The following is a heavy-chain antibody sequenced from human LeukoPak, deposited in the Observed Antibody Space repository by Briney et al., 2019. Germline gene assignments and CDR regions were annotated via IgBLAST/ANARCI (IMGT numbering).Heavy chain of an antibody. J-gene: IGHJ4*02. D-gene: IGHD3-16*01. CDR1: GGSFSGYY. Sequence: SETLSLTCAVYGGSFSGYYWSWIRQPPGKGLEWIGEINHSGSTNYNPSLKSRFTISVDTSKNQFSLKLSSVTAADTAVYYCAXRGLYDYVWGSRSYYFDYWGQGTMVTVSS. V-gene: IGHV4-34*01. CDR2: INHSGST. CDR3: AXRGLYDYVWGSRSYYFDY.